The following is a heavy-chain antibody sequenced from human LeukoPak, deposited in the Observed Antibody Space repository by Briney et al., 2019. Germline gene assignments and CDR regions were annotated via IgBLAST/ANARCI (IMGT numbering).Heavy chain of an antibody. V-gene: IGHV4-34*01. D-gene: IGHD6-19*01. CDR2: INHSGST. J-gene: IGHJ5*02. CDR1: GGSFSVYY. Sequence: SETLSLTCAVYGGSFSVYYWSWIRQPPGKGLEWIGEINHSGSTNYNPSLKSRVTISVDTSKNQFSLKLSSVTAADTAVYYCARGLGSVAGTNWFDPWGQGTLVTVSS. CDR3: ARGLGSVAGTNWFDP.